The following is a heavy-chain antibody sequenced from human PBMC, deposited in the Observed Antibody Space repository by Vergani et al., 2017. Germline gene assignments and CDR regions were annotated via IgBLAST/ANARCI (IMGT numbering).Heavy chain of an antibody. Sequence: QVQLVESGGGKVQPGRSLRLSCSAAGFPFSDYGVHWVRQAPGEGLEWVSVISYDGNKKNYADSVKGRFTLSRDNSKNSLYLEMNALRAEDTAVYYCARDFLTRVTTLDYYYMGVWGKGTTVTVSS. D-gene: IGHD1-1*01. CDR1: GFPFSDYG. CDR3: ARDFLTRVTTLDYYYMGV. J-gene: IGHJ6*03. CDR2: ISYDGNKK. V-gene: IGHV3-30*03.